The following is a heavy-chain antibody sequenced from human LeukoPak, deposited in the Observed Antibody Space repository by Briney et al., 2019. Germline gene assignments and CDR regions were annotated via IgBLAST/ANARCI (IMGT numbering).Heavy chain of an antibody. D-gene: IGHD6-19*01. J-gene: IGHJ4*02. CDR1: GGSISSYY. V-gene: IGHV4-59*01. Sequence: SETLSLTCTVSGGSISSYYWSWIRQPPGKGLEWIGYIYYSGSTNYNPSLKSRVTISVDTSKNQFSLKLSSVTAADTAAYYCASSYSSGWYPSHFDYWGQGTLVTVSS. CDR2: IYYSGST. CDR3: ASSYSSGWYPSHFDY.